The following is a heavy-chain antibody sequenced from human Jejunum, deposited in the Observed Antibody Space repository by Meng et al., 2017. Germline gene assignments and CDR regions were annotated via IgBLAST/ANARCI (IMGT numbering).Heavy chain of an antibody. Sequence: GSLRLSCAASGFTFSSYWMSWVRQAPGKGLEWVANIEQVGSEENYLDSVKGRFTISRDNAKNSVYLQMNSLRAEDTAVYYCARLLVLAKNWTGDRVWTYYYHGMDVWAQGTTDTVTS. CDR3: ARLLVLAKNWTGDRVWTYYYHGMDV. CDR1: GFTFSSYW. D-gene: IGHD1-1*01. J-gene: IGHJ6*02. CDR2: IEQVGSEE. V-gene: IGHV3-7*01.